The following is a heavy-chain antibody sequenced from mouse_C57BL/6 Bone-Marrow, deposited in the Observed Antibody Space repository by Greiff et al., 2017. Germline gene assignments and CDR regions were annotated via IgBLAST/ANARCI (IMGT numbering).Heavy chain of an antibody. J-gene: IGHJ4*01. V-gene: IGHV10-1*01. D-gene: IGHD1-2*01. CDR3: VRHSYRDYAMDY. CDR1: GFSFNTYA. CDR2: IRSKSNNYAT. Sequence: EVQVVESGGGLVQPKGSLKLSCAASGFSFNTYAMNWVRQAPGKGLEWVARIRSKSNNYATYYADSVKDRFTISRDDSESMLYLQMNNLKTEDTAMYYCVRHSYRDYAMDYWGQGTSVTVSS.